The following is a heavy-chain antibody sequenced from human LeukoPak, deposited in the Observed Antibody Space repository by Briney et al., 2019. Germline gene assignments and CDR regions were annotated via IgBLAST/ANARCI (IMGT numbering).Heavy chain of an antibody. J-gene: IGHJ6*03. V-gene: IGHV3-23*01. D-gene: IGHD3-22*01. CDR3: AKVPYENYYYYMDV. CDR1: GFTFSNYG. CDR2: ISGSGGIT. Sequence: GGSLRLSCVASGFTFSNYGMTWVRQAPGKGLEWVSAISGSGGITHYADSVKGRFTISRDNSKNTLYMQMNSLRAEDTAVYYCAKVPYENYYYYMDVWGKGTTVTVSS.